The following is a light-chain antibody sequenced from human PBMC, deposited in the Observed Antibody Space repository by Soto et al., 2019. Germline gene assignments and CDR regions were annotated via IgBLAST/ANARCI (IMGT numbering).Light chain of an antibody. CDR1: QDINNY. CDR3: QRYNSAPWT. V-gene: IGKV1-27*01. J-gene: IGKJ1*01. CDR2: AAS. Sequence: DIQMTQSPSSLSASVGDRVTITCRASQDINNYLAWYQQKPGKVPKLLIYAASTLQSGVPSWFSGSGSGTDFTLTISRLQPEDVATYYCQRYNSAPWTFGQGTKVEIK.